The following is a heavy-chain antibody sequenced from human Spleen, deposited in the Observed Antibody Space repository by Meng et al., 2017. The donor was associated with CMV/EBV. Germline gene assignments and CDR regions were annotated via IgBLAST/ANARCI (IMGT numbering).Heavy chain of an antibody. D-gene: IGHD1-26*01. CDR2: IFNSGAT. CDR1: GFNVIYNH. V-gene: IGHV3-53*01. J-gene: IGHJ6*02. Sequence: GGSLRLSCAASGFNVIYNHMTWVRQAPGKGLEWVSAIFNSGATYYADSVEGRFTISRDSSKNTLYLQMNSLRAEDTAMYYCARAPSLSSGMDVWVQGTTVTVSS. CDR3: ARAPSLSSGMDV.